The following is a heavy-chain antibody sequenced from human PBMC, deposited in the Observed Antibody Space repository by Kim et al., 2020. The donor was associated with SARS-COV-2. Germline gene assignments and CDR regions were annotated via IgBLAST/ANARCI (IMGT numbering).Heavy chain of an antibody. J-gene: IGHJ4*02. CDR1: GYTFTGYY. CDR2: INPNSGGT. D-gene: IGHD5-12*01. V-gene: IGHV1-2*02. CDR3: ARALEMATILLDY. Sequence: ASVKVSCKASGYTFTGYYMHWVRQAPGQGLEWMGWINPNSGGTNYAQKFQGRVTMTRDTSISTAYMELSRLRSDDTAVYYCARALEMATILLDYWGQGTLVTVSS.